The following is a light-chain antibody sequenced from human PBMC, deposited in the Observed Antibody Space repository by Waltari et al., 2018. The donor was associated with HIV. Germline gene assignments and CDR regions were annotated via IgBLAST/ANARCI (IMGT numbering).Light chain of an antibody. CDR1: SSDVGSYNL. Sequence: QSALTQPASVSGSPGQSITISCTGTSSDVGSYNLVSWYQQHPGKAPKLVICDVSKRPSGGSKRFSGSKSGNTASLTISGLQAEDEADYYCCSYAGSSSDVFGTGTKVTVL. CDR3: CSYAGSSSDV. V-gene: IGLV2-23*02. CDR2: DVS. J-gene: IGLJ1*01.